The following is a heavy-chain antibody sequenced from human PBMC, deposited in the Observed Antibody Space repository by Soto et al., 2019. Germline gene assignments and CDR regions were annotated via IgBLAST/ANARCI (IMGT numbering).Heavy chain of an antibody. CDR1: AGSISSTTYY. D-gene: IGHD5-12*01. CDR3: ARGHRDGYRSGSLDS. V-gene: IGHV4-39*07. J-gene: IGHJ4*02. CDR2: IYNSGST. Sequence: PSETLSLTCIVSAGSISSTTYYWGWIRQPPGKGLEWIGSIYNSGSTNYNPSLKSRVTISVDTSKNQFSLKLNSVISADTAVYYCARGHRDGYRSGSLDSWGRGTLVTVSS.